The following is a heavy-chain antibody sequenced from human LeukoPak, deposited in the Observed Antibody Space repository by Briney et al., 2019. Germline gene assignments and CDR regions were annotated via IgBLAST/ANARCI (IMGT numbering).Heavy chain of an antibody. CDR3: AKDKDTPATAQPQRGYFES. CDR1: GFTFSGSG. Sequence: GGSLRLSCAASGFTFSGSGMHWVRQAPGKGLEWVAVIWYDGSHQYYADSVKGRFTISRDNSKNTLDLQMNSLRVEDTAVYFCAKDKDTPATAQPQRGYFESWGQGTLVTASS. D-gene: IGHD2-15*01. V-gene: IGHV3-33*06. J-gene: IGHJ4*02. CDR2: IWYDGSHQ.